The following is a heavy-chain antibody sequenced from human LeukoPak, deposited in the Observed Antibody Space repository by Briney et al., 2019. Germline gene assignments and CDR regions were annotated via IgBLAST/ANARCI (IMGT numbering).Heavy chain of an antibody. Sequence: PSETLSLTCTVSGGSISSHYWSWIRQPPGKGLEWIGYIYYSGSTNYNPSLKSRVTISVDPSKNKFSLKLSALTAADTAVYYCARDQFSGTYSLFDLWGRETLVRVSS. CDR3: ARDQFSGTYSLFDL. CDR1: GGSISSHY. CDR2: IYYSGST. J-gene: IGHJ5*02. D-gene: IGHD3-16*01. V-gene: IGHV4-59*11.